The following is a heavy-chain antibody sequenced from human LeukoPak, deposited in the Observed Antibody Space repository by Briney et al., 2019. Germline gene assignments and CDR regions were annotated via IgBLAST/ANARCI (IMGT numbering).Heavy chain of an antibody. D-gene: IGHD5-24*01. V-gene: IGHV3-21*01. CDR1: GFTFSSYS. CDR2: ISSSSSYI. J-gene: IGHJ4*02. Sequence: GGSLRLSCAASGFTFSSYSMNWVRQAPGKGLEWVSSISSSSSYIYYADSVKGRFTISRDNAKNSLYLQMNSLRGEDTAVYYCARDRRDGYNPVDYWGQGTLVTVSS. CDR3: ARDRRDGYNPVDY.